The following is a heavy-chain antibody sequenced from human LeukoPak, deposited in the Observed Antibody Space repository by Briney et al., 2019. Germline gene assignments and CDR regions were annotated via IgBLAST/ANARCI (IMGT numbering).Heavy chain of an antibody. J-gene: IGHJ4*02. CDR1: GFTSTNAW. CDR3: TTDLGATMIRGVIVS. V-gene: IGHV3-15*05. Sequence: GGSLRLSCAASGFTSTNAWMTWVRQAPGKGLEWVGRIKSKGDGETTDYASFVKGRFSMSRDDSRATMYLQMYSLEAEDTAVYYCTTDLGATMIRGVIVSWGQGAPVTVSS. CDR2: IKSKGDGETT. D-gene: IGHD3-10*01.